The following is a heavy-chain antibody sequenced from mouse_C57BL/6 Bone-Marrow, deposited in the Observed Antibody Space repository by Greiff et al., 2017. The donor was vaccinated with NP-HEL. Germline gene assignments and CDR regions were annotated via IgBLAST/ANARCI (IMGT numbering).Heavy chain of an antibody. CDR2: IYPGSGNT. CDR3: ARSGTTPFAY. Sequence: VQLQQSGPELVKPGASVKISCKASGYSFTSYYIHWVKQRPGQELEWIGWIYPGSGNTKYNEKFKGKATLTADTSSSTAYMQLSSLTSEDSAVYYCARSGTTPFAYWGQGTLVTVSA. D-gene: IGHD1-1*01. V-gene: IGHV1-66*01. J-gene: IGHJ3*01. CDR1: GYSFTSYY.